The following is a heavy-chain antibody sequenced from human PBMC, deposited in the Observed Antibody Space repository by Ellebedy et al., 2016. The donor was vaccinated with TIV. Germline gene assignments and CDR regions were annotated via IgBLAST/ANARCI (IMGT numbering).Heavy chain of an antibody. D-gene: IGHD4-17*01. Sequence: SETLSLTCTVSFGSISTYYWNWIRQPPGKGLEWIGYIHYSGHSNYNPSLKSRVTISVDTTENQFSLKLSSVTAADTAVYYCARGPTVTTHFDYWGQGTLVTVSS. CDR2: IHYSGHS. CDR1: FGSISTYY. V-gene: IGHV4-59*01. CDR3: ARGPTVTTHFDY. J-gene: IGHJ4*02.